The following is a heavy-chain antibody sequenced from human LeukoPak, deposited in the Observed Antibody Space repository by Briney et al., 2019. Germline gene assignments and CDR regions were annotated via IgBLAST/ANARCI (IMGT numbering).Heavy chain of an antibody. D-gene: IGHD5-18*01. CDR2: IYYSGST. CDR1: GGSISSGGYY. V-gene: IGHV4-31*03. CDR3: ARSTREYSDS. J-gene: IGHJ4*02. Sequence: SQTLSLTCTVSGGSISSGGYYWSWIRQHPGKGLEWIGYIYYSGSTYYNPSPKSRVTISVDTSKNQFSLKLSSVTAADTAVYYCARSTREYSDSWGQGTLVTVSS.